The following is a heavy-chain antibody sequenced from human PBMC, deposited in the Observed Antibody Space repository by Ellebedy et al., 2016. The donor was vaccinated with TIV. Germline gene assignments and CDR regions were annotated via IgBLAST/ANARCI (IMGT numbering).Heavy chain of an antibody. Sequence: GGSLRLSXAAPGFTFSSYSMNWVRQAPGKGLEWVSSISSSSSYIYYADSVKGRFTISRDNAKNSLYLQMNSLRAEDTAVYYCARGGWFGGYDYWGQGTLVTVSS. J-gene: IGHJ4*02. D-gene: IGHD3-10*01. CDR1: GFTFSSYS. V-gene: IGHV3-21*01. CDR2: ISSSSSYI. CDR3: ARGGWFGGYDY.